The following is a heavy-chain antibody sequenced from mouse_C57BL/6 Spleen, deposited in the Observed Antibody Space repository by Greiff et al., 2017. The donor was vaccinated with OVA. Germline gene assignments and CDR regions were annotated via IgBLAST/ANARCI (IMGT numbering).Heavy chain of an antibody. CDR3: ASHYYGSPLGYFDV. CDR2: INPNYGTT. D-gene: IGHD1-1*01. V-gene: IGHV1-39*01. CDR1: GYSFTDYN. Sequence: EVKLVESGPELVKPGASVKISCKASGYSFTDYNMNWVKQSNGKSLEWIGVINPNYGTTSYNQKFKGKATLTVDQSSSTAYMQLNSLTSEDSAVYYCASHYYGSPLGYFDVWGTGTTVTVSS. J-gene: IGHJ1*03.